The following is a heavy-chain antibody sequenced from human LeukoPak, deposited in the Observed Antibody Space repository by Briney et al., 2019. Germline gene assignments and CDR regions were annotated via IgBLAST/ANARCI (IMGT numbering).Heavy chain of an antibody. D-gene: IGHD1-26*01. J-gene: IGHJ4*02. Sequence: GGSLRLSCAASGFTFSSYGVHWVRQAPGMGLEWVALISYDGSNKYYADSVKGRFTISRDNSKNTLYLQMNSLRAEDTAVYYCAKPPEVGATVGYFDFWGQGTLVTVSS. V-gene: IGHV3-30*18. CDR2: ISYDGSNK. CDR3: AKPPEVGATVGYFDF. CDR1: GFTFSSYG.